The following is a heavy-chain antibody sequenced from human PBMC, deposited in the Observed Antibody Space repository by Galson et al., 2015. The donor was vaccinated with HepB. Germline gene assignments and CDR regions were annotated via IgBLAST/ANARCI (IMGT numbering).Heavy chain of an antibody. CDR2: ISYDGSNK. CDR3: AKDPGERFLDLYYMDV. D-gene: IGHD3-3*01. CDR1: GFTFSSYG. V-gene: IGHV3-30*18. Sequence: SLRLSCAASGFTFSSYGMHWVRQAPGKGLEWVAVISYDGSNKYYADSVKGRFTISRDNSKNTLYLQMNSLRAEDTAVYYCAKDPGERFLDLYYMDVWGKGTTVTVSS. J-gene: IGHJ6*03.